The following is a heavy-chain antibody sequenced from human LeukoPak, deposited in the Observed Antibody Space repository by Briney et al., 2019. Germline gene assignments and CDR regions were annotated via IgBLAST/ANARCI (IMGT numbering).Heavy chain of an antibody. V-gene: IGHV3-11*01. CDR1: GFTFSDYF. CDR2: ISSSGSTI. CDR3: ARDFADYYYMDV. Sequence: GGSLRLSCAASGFTFSDYFMNWIRQAPGKGLEWVSYISSSGSTIYYADSVKGRFTMSRDNSKNSLFLQMNSLRAEDTAVYYCARDFADYYYMDVWGKGTTVTVPS. J-gene: IGHJ6*03.